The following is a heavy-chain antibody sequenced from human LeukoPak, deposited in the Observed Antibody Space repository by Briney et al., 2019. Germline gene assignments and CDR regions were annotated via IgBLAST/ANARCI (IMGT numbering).Heavy chain of an antibody. CDR3: ARDSLGYTYGYSTYLDP. Sequence: SVKVSCKASGYTLTIYYMHWVRQAPGQGLGWGGIINPPIGSTTYAQMLQGKVPMTRDTSTNTVYMEMSSLRSEDTDVYYCARDSLGYTYGYSTYLDPWGQGTLVTVSS. D-gene: IGHD5-18*01. V-gene: IGHV1-46*04. J-gene: IGHJ5*02. CDR2: INPPIGST. CDR1: GYTLTIYY.